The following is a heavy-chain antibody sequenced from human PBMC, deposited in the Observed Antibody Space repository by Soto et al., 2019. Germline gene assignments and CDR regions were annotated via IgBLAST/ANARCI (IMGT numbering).Heavy chain of an antibody. CDR2: ISYDGSNK. J-gene: IGHJ6*02. CDR3: AKDTGSPVTAYYYYYGMDV. D-gene: IGHD2-21*02. V-gene: IGHV3-30*18. Sequence: QVQLVESGGGVVQPGRSLRLSCAASGFTFSSYGMHWVRQAPGKGLEWVAVISYDGSNKYYADSVKGRFTISRDNSKNTLYLQMNRLRAEDTAVYYCAKDTGSPVTAYYYYYGMDVWGQGTTVTVSS. CDR1: GFTFSSYG.